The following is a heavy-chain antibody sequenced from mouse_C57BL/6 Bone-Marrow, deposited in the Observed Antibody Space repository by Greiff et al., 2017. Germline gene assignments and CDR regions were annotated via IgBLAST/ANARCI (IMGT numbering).Heavy chain of an antibody. CDR2: IYPRDGST. J-gene: IGHJ4*01. Sequence: QVQLQQPGPELVKPGASVKLSCKASGYTFTSYDINWVKQRPGQGLEWIGWIYPRDGSTKYNEKFKGKATLTVDTSSSTAYMELHSLTSEDSAVYFCARRGDYGNIYYAMDYWGQGTSVTVSS. CDR1: GYTFTSYD. CDR3: ARRGDYGNIYYAMDY. V-gene: IGHV1-85*01. D-gene: IGHD2-1*01.